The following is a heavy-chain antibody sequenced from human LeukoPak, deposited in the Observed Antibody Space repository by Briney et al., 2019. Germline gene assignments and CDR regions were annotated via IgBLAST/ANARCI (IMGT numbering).Heavy chain of an antibody. V-gene: IGHV4-59*01. CDR2: IYYSGST. D-gene: IGHD3-10*01. Sequence: SETLSLTCTVSGGPISSYYWSWIRQPPGKGLEWIGYIYYSGSTNYNPSLKSRVTISVDTSKNQFSLKLSSVTAADTAVYYCARGSYISDYWGQGALVTVSS. CDR3: ARGSYISDY. CDR1: GGPISSYY. J-gene: IGHJ4*02.